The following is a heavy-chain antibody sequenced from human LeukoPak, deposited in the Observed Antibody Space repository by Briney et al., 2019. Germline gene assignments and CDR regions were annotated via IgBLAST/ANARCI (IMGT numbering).Heavy chain of an antibody. D-gene: IGHD4-23*01. V-gene: IGHV4-31*03. CDR2: IYYTGDT. J-gene: IGHJ5*02. CDR1: GGSFSSSIFY. CDR3: GKVVGNSIP. Sequence: SQTLSLPCSVSGGSFSSSIFYWNWIRQHPGKGLEWIGYIYYTGDTFYNPSLKSRVTISLDTSENQFSLKMNSVTAADTAMYYCGKVVGNSIPWGEGTRVTVSS.